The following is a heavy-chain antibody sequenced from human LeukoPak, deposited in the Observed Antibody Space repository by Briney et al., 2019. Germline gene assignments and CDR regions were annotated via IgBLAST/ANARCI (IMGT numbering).Heavy chain of an antibody. D-gene: IGHD2-15*01. J-gene: IGHJ4*02. CDR2: INSDGSTT. V-gene: IGHV3-74*01. CDR1: GFTFNSYS. Sequence: GGSLRLSCAASGFTFNSYSMHWVRQAPGKGLVWVSRINSDGSTTSYADSVKGRFTISRDNAKNTLYLQMNSLRAEDTAVYYCTSGYCSGGSCYRDYDGSVPFGFWGQGTLVTVSS. CDR3: TSGYCSGGSCYRDYDGSVPFGF.